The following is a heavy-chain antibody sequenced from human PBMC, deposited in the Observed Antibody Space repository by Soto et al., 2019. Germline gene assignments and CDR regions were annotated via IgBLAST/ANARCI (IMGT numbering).Heavy chain of an antibody. CDR1: GGTFSSYA. Sequence: QVQLVQSGAEVKKPGSSVKVSCKASGGTFSSYAISWVRQAPGQGLEWMGGIIPIFGTANYAQKFQGRVTITAAESTSTAYMELSSLRSEDTAVYYCSLVLCSSTSCYTNYYYGMDVWGQGTTVTVSS. V-gene: IGHV1-69*01. J-gene: IGHJ6*02. CDR3: SLVLCSSTSCYTNYYYGMDV. CDR2: IIPIFGTA. D-gene: IGHD2-2*02.